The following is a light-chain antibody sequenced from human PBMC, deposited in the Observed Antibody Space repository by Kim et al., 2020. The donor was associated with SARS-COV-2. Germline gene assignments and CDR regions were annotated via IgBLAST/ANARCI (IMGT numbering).Light chain of an antibody. CDR3: QNYNSGPSIT. Sequence: DIQMTQSPSSLSASVGDRVTISCRASQGISNYLAWYQEKSGKVPKLLIYSASTLQSGVPSRFSGSGSGTDFTLTISSLQPEDVATYYCQNYNSGPSITFGQGTRLEIK. CDR2: SAS. V-gene: IGKV1-27*01. J-gene: IGKJ5*01. CDR1: QGISNY.